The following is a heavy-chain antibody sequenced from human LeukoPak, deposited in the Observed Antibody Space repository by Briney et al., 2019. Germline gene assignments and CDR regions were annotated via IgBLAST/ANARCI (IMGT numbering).Heavy chain of an antibody. Sequence: SGPALVKPAQTLTLTCTFSGFSLGTSGMCVSWIRQPPGKALEWLARIDWDDDKYYSTSLKTRLTISKDTSKNQVVLTMTNMDPVDTATYYCARIIQDTAMAEELDYWGQGTLVTVSS. J-gene: IGHJ4*02. CDR2: IDWDDDK. V-gene: IGHV2-70*11. CDR1: GFSLGTSGMC. CDR3: ARIIQDTAMAEELDY. D-gene: IGHD5-18*01.